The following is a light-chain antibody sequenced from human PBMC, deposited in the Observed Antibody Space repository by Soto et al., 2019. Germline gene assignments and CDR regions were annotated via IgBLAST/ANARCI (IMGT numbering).Light chain of an antibody. Sequence: EIVMTQSPATLSVSPGERATLSCRASQSVSRKLAWYQQKPGQAPRLLIYGASTRATGIPARFSGSGSGTEFTLTISSLQSEDFAVYYCQQYNNWPPRGTFGQGTKVEIK. V-gene: IGKV3-15*01. CDR2: GAS. J-gene: IGKJ1*01. CDR3: QQYNNWPPRGT. CDR1: QSVSRK.